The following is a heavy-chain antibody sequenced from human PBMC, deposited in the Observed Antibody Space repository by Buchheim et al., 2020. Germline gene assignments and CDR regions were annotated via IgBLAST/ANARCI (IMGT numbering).Heavy chain of an antibody. CDR1: GGSISSSSYY. CDR2: IYYSGST. J-gene: IGHJ5*02. D-gene: IGHD3-22*01. V-gene: IGHV4-39*01. Sequence: QLQLQESGPGLVKPSETLSLTCTVSGGSISSSSYYWGWIRQPPGKGLEWIGSIYYSGSTYYNPSLKSRVTISVDTSKNQFSLKLSSVTAADMAVYYCARIPAGKYYDSSGYSENWFDPWGQGTL. CDR3: ARIPAGKYYDSSGYSENWFDP.